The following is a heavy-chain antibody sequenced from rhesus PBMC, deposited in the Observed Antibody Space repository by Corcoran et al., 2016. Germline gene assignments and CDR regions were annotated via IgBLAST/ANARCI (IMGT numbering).Heavy chain of an antibody. CDR3: ARERGDPFDY. CDR1: GYSISSGYG. J-gene: IGHJ4*01. D-gene: IGHD5-42*01. V-gene: IGHV4-127*01. CDR2: SGGSSGRT. Sequence: QVQLQESGPGLVKPSETLSLTCAVSGYSISSGYGWSWLRQPPGKGLEGIGDSGGSSGRTNYNPSLKSRVAISKDTAKIQFSLKLSSVTAADTAVYYCARERGDPFDYWGQGVLVTVSS.